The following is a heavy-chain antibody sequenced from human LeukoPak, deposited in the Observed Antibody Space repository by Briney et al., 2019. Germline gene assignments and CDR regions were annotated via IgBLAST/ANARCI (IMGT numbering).Heavy chain of an antibody. J-gene: IGHJ2*01. V-gene: IGHV3-53*01. CDR2: IYSGGST. Sequence: GGSLRLSWASCGFTVSSNYMSWVRQAPGKGLEWVSVIYSGGSTYYADSVKGRFTISRDNSKNTLYLQMNSLRAEDTAVYYCARVRGVVAWDLWGRGTLVTV. CDR1: GFTVSSNY. CDR3: ARVRGVVAWDL. D-gene: IGHD3-10*01.